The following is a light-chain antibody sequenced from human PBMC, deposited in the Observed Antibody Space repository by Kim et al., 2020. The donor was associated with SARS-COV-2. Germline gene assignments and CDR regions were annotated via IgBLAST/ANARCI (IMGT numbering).Light chain of an antibody. CDR3: QQYNNWPLYS. CDR1: QSVSSY. Sequence: VSPGESAPLSCRASQSVSSYLAWYQQKPGQAPRLLIYGASTRATGIPARFSGSGSGTEFTLTISSLQSEDFAVYYCQQYNNWPLYSFGQGTKLEI. CDR2: GAS. J-gene: IGKJ2*03. V-gene: IGKV3-15*01.